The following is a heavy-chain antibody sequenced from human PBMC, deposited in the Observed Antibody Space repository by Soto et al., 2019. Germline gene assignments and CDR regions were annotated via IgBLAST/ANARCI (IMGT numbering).Heavy chain of an antibody. CDR2: INSDGSST. J-gene: IGHJ5*02. V-gene: IGHV3-74*01. D-gene: IGHD3-10*01. CDR3: ARTTPPRQKWFGEFKDNWFDP. CDR1: GFTFSSYW. Sequence: EVQLVESGGGLVQPGGSLRLSCAASGFTFSSYWMHWVRQAPVKGLVWVSRINSDGSSTSYADSVKGRFTISRDNAKNTLYLQMNSLRAEDTAVYYCARTTPPRQKWFGEFKDNWFDPWGQGTLVTVSS.